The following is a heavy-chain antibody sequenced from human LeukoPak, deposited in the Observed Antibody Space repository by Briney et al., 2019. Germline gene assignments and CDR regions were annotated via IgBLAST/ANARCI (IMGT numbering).Heavy chain of an antibody. Sequence: SETLSLTCTVSGGSISSYYGSWIRQPPGKGVEGIGYIYYSWSTNYNPSLKSRVTISVDTSKNQVSLKLSSVTAADTAVYFCASGRQTGYITMVRGALDYWGQGTLVTVSS. CDR1: GGSISSYY. J-gene: IGHJ4*02. D-gene: IGHD3-10*01. V-gene: IGHV4-59*13. CDR3: ASGRQTGYITMVRGALDY. CDR2: IYYSWST.